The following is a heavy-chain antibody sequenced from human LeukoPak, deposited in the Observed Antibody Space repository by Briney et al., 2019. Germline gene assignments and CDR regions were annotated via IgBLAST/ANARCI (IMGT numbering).Heavy chain of an antibody. CDR3: ARTSYGNFDY. D-gene: IGHD5-18*01. CDR2: ISISSSYI. J-gene: IGHJ4*02. V-gene: IGHV3-21*01. Sequence: GGSLRLSCAASGFTFSSYSMNWVRQAPGKGLEWVSPISISSSYIYYADSVKGRFTISRDNAKNSLYLQMNSLRAEDTAVYYCARTSYGNFDYWGQGTLVTVSS. CDR1: GFTFSSYS.